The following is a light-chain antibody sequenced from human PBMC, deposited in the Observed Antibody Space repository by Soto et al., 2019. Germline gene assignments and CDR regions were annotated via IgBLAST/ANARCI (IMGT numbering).Light chain of an antibody. CDR2: GAS. CDR3: QQYNNWPPVT. V-gene: IGKV3-15*01. Sequence: EIVMTQSPATLSVSPGERATLSCRSSQSVSSNLAWYQQKPGQAPRLLIYGASTRATGIPARFSGSESGTEFTLTISSLHSEDFAAYYCQQYNNWPPVTFGQGTKVEIK. J-gene: IGKJ1*01. CDR1: QSVSSN.